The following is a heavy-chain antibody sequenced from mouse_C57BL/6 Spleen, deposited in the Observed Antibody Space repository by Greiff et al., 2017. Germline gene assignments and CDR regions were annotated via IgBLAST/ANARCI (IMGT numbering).Heavy chain of an antibody. Sequence: QVQLQRSGAELVKPGASVKLSCKASGYTFTSYWMQWVKQRPGQGLEWIGEIDPSDSYTNYNQKFKGKATLTVDTSSSTAYMQLSSLTSEDSAVYYCARKTTVDAMDYWGQGTSVTVSS. CDR2: IDPSDSYT. J-gene: IGHJ4*01. CDR1: GYTFTSYW. D-gene: IGHD1-1*01. V-gene: IGHV1-50*01. CDR3: ARKTTVDAMDY.